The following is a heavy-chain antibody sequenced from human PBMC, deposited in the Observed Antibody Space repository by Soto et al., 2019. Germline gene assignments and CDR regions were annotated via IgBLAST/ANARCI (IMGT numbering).Heavy chain of an antibody. CDR1: GFTFSSYW. Sequence: GGSLRLSCAASGFTFSSYWMSWVRQAPGKGLEWVANIKQDGSEKYYVDSVKGRFTISRDNAKNSLYLQMNSLRAEDTAVYYCARVEGRGRSSSWYYYYYYMDVWGKGTTVTVSS. CDR3: ARVEGRGRSSSWYYYYYYMDV. CDR2: IKQDGSEK. J-gene: IGHJ6*03. V-gene: IGHV3-7*01. D-gene: IGHD6-13*01.